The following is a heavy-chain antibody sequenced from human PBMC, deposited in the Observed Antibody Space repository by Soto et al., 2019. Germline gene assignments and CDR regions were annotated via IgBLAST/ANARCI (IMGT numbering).Heavy chain of an antibody. CDR1: GYNFINYG. V-gene: IGHV1-18*01. CDR2: IRVYNGNT. J-gene: IGHJ4*02. CDR3: VRDLDGSGSYYTDY. Sequence: GASVKVSCKASGYNFINYGISGVRQAPGQGLEWMGWIRVYNGNTNYAQNRQGRVTMTTDTSTSTAYRELRSLGSDDTAVYYCVRDLDGSGSYYTDYWGLGTLVTVSS. D-gene: IGHD3-10*01.